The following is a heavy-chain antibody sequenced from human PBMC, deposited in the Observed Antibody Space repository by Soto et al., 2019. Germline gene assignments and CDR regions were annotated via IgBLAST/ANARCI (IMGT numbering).Heavy chain of an antibody. J-gene: IGHJ4*02. CDR3: ARTDYYDSSGPYFDY. CDR2: IYSGGST. Sequence: VQLVETGGGLIQPGGSLRLSCAASGCTVSSNYMSWVRQAPGKGLEWVSVIYSGGSTYYADSVKGRFTISRDNSKNTLYLQMNSLRAEDTAVYYCARTDYYDSSGPYFDYWGQGTLVTVSS. D-gene: IGHD3-22*01. CDR1: GCTVSSNY. V-gene: IGHV3-53*02.